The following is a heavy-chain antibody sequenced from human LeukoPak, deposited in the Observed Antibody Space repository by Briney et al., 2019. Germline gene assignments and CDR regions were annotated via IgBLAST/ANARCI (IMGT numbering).Heavy chain of an antibody. Sequence: SQTLSLTCAVSGGSISSGGYSWSWIRQPPGKGLEWIGYIYHSGSTYYNPSLKSRVTISVDRSKNQFSLKLSSVTAADTAVYYCARGRSSCYIDYWGQGTLVTVSS. V-gene: IGHV4-30-2*01. CDR2: IYHSGST. CDR1: GGSISSGGYS. J-gene: IGHJ4*02. CDR3: ARGRSSCYIDY. D-gene: IGHD6-13*01.